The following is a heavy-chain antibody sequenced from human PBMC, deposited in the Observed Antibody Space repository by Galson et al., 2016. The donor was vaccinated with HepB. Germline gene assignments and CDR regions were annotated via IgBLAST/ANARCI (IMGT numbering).Heavy chain of an antibody. CDR2: LNPSNSNT. CDR3: AREFGDCSSLTCSRQCLDN. CDR1: GYSFTNYY. Sequence: SVKVSCKASGYSFTNYYLHWVRQAPGQGLEWMGILNPSNSNTRYADEFQDRVTMTIDTSTPTFYMELSSLRSEDTAVYYCAREFGDCSSLTCSRQCLDNWGQGTLVSVSS. V-gene: IGHV1-46*01. D-gene: IGHD3-10*01. J-gene: IGHJ4*02.